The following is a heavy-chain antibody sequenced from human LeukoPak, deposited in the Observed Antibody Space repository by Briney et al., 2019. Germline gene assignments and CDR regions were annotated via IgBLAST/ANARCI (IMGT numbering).Heavy chain of an antibody. Sequence: GASVKVSCKASGYTFTSYGISWVRQAPGQGLEWMGWISAYNGNTNYAQKLQGRVTMTTDTSTSTAYMELRSLRSDDTAVYYCASIPFGERSYAFDIWGQGTMVTVSS. J-gene: IGHJ3*02. CDR3: ASIPFGERSYAFDI. V-gene: IGHV1-18*01. CDR1: GYTFTSYG. CDR2: ISAYNGNT. D-gene: IGHD4-17*01.